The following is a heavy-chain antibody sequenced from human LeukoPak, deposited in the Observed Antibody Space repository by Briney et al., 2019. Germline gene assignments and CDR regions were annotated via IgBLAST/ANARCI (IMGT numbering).Heavy chain of an antibody. CDR3: AMLADQEMATIKP. CDR1: GFTFSSYA. CDR2: ISGSGGST. D-gene: IGHD5-24*01. J-gene: IGHJ4*02. V-gene: IGHV3-23*01. Sequence: PGGSLRLSCAASGFTFSSYAMSWVRQAPGKGLEWVSAISGSGGSTYYADSVNVRFTISRDNSKNTLYLQMNSLRAEDTAVYYCAMLADQEMATIKPWGQGTLVTVSS.